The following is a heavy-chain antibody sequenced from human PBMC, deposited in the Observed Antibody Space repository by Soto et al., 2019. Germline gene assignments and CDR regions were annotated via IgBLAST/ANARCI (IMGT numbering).Heavy chain of an antibody. Sequence: EVQLVESGGGLVLPGGSLRLSCAASGFNFASSWMSWVRQAPGKGPEWVANIKTDGSDKFYVDSVRGRFTVSRDNAKNSLYLQMNSLRAEDTAVYYCARDPTVGDYSTWGQGTLVTVSS. CDR1: GFNFASSW. CDR2: IKTDGSDK. D-gene: IGHD4-4*01. V-gene: IGHV3-7*01. J-gene: IGHJ5*02. CDR3: ARDPTVGDYST.